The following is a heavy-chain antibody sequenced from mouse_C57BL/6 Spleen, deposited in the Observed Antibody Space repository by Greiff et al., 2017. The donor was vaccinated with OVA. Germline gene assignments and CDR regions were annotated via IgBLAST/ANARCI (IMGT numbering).Heavy chain of an antibody. CDR3: ARGGYRYAMDY. CDR1: GFTFSDYG. V-gene: IGHV5-17*01. Sequence: EVKVVESGGGLVKPGGSLKLSCAASGFTFSDYGMHWVRQAPEKGLEWVAYISSGSSTIYYADTVKGRFTISRDNAKNTLFLQMTSLRSEDTAMYYCARGGYRYAMDYWGQGTSVTVSS. D-gene: IGHD2-14*01. CDR2: ISSGSSTI. J-gene: IGHJ4*01.